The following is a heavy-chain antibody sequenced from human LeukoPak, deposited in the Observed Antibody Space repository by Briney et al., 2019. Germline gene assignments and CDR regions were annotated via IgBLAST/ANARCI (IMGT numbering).Heavy chain of an antibody. D-gene: IGHD3-22*01. J-gene: IGHJ4*02. Sequence: SETRFLTCTVSGGSISSYYWSWIRQPAGKGLDWIGRIYTSGSTNSNPSLKSRVTMSVDTSKNQFSLKLSSVTAADTAVYYCARGGSSGYCYGWGQGTLVTVSS. V-gene: IGHV4-4*07. CDR1: GGSISSYY. CDR3: ARGGSSGYCYG. CDR2: IYTSGST.